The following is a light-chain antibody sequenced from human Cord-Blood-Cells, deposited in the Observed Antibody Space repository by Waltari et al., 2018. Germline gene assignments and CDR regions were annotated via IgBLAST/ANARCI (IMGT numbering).Light chain of an antibody. CDR3: MQALQTPST. CDR2: LGS. J-gene: IGKJ4*01. Sequence: DIVMTQSPISLPATPGAPAYISCRSSQSLLHSNGYNYLYWYLQKPGQSPQLLIYLGSNRASGVPDRFSGIGSGTDFTLKISRVEAEDVGVYYCMQALQTPSTFGGGTKVEIK. V-gene: IGKV2-28*01. CDR1: QSLLHSNGYNY.